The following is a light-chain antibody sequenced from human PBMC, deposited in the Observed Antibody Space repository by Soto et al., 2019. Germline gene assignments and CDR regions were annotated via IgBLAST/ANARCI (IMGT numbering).Light chain of an antibody. CDR2: EVS. V-gene: IGLV2-18*02. Sequence: QSVLTQPPSVSGSPGQSVTISCTGTSSDVGSYNRVSWYQQPPGTAPKLMIYEVSNRPSGVPDRFSGSKSGNTASLTISGLQAEDEADYYCSSYTSSSTHVVFGGGTKLIVL. CDR1: SSDVGSYNR. CDR3: SSYTSSSTHVV. J-gene: IGLJ2*01.